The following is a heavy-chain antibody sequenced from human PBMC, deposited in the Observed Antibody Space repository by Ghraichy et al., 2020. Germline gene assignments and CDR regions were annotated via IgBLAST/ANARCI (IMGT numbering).Heavy chain of an antibody. CDR1: GFSLSTRGVG. V-gene: IGHV2-5*01. CDR3: AHTTNYYDTSGYSPLDHFDY. J-gene: IGHJ4*02. CDR2: IYWNGDK. D-gene: IGHD3-22*01. Sequence: SGPTLVKPTQTLTLTCTFSGFSLSTRGVGVGWIRQPPGKALEWLALIYWNGDKRYSPSLKSGLTITKVTSKNQVVLTMTNMDPMDTATYYCAHTTNYYDTSGYSPLDHFDYWGQGTLVTVSS.